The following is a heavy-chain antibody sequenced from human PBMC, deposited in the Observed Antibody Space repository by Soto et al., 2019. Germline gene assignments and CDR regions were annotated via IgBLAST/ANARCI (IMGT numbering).Heavy chain of an antibody. D-gene: IGHD4-4*01. CDR1: GGSISSGGYY. Sequence: SETLSLTCTVSGGSISSGGYYWSWIRQHPGKGLEWIGYIYYSGSTYYNPSLKSRVTISVDTSKNQFSLKLSSVTAADTAVYYCARGYSNYNFAYHYFMDFRGKGTSVIVSS. V-gene: IGHV4-31*03. J-gene: IGHJ6*03. CDR3: ARGYSNYNFAYHYFMDF. CDR2: IYYSGST.